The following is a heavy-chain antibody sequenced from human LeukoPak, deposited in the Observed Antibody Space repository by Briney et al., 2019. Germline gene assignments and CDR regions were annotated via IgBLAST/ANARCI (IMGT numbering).Heavy chain of an antibody. Sequence: PGGSLRLSCVASGFPFSDYAMSWVRQAPGKGLEWVSVISGSGGSTNYADSVKGRFTISRDNSKNTLYLQMNSLRAEDTARYYCARGHYGLDVWGQGTTVTVSS. CDR1: GFPFSDYA. J-gene: IGHJ6*02. CDR2: ISGSGGST. CDR3: ARGHYGLDV. V-gene: IGHV3-23*01.